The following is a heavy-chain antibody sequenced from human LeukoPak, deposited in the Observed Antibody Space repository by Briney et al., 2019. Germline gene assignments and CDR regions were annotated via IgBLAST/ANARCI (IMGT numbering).Heavy chain of an antibody. CDR2: INPSGGST. Sequence: ASVKVSCKASGYTFTSYYMHWVRQAPGQGLEWMGIINPSGGSTSYAQKFQGRVTMTRDTSTSTVYMELSGLRSEDTAVYYCARDTKLGRFHDAFDIWGQGTMVTVSS. J-gene: IGHJ3*02. CDR1: GYTFTSYY. CDR3: ARDTKLGRFHDAFDI. V-gene: IGHV1-46*01. D-gene: IGHD1-1*01.